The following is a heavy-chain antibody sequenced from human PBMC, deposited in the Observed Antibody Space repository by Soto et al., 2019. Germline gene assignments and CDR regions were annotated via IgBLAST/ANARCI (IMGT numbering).Heavy chain of an antibody. CDR2: ISYDGSNK. CDR3: ARGVVATDYFDY. CDR1: GFTFSSYA. D-gene: IGHD5-12*01. V-gene: IGHV3-30-3*01. J-gene: IGHJ4*02. Sequence: GGSLRLSCAASGFTFSSYAMHWVRQAPGKGLEWVAVISYDGSNKYYADSVKGRFTISRDNSKNTLYLQMNSLRAEDTAVYYCARGVVATDYFDYWGQGTLVTVPS.